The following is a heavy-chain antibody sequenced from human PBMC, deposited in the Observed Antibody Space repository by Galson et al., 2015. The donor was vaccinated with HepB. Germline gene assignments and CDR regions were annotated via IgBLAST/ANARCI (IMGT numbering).Heavy chain of an antibody. CDR2: ISWNSNNI. Sequence: SLRLSCAASGFTFDDYAMHWVRQVPGKGLEWVSGISWNSNNIGYADSVKGRFTISRDNAKNSLYLQMNSLRAEDTALYYCAKDMGYDILTGYSHWGQGTLVTVSS. CDR1: GFTFDDYA. CDR3: AKDMGYDILTGYSH. D-gene: IGHD3-9*01. J-gene: IGHJ4*02. V-gene: IGHV3-9*01.